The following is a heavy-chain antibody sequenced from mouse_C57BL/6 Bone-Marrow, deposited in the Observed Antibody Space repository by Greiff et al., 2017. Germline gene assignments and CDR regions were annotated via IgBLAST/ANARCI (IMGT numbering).Heavy chain of an antibody. J-gene: IGHJ1*03. CDR1: GYTFTSYW. CDR3: ARYSTTVVATEWNFDV. CDR2: IDPSDSYT. Sequence: VQLQQPGAELVRPGTSVKLSCKASGYTFTSYWMHWVKQRPGQGLEWIGVIDPSDSYTNYNQKFKGKATLTVDTSSSTAYMQLSSLPSEDSAVEYCARYSTTVVATEWNFDVGGKGTTVPVSS. D-gene: IGHD1-1*01. V-gene: IGHV1-59*01.